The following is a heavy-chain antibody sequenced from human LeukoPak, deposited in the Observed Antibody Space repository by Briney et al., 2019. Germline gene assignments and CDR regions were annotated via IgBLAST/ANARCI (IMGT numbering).Heavy chain of an antibody. V-gene: IGHV1-8*01. D-gene: IGHD5-18*01. Sequence: ASVNVSCKASGYTFTSYDINWVRQATGQGLEWMGWMNPNSGNTGYAQKFQGRVTMTRNISISTAYMELSSLRSEDTAVYYCARARGYSYGYGYWGQGTLVTVSS. CDR2: MNPNSGNT. CDR3: ARARGYSYGYGY. CDR1: GYTFTSYD. J-gene: IGHJ4*02.